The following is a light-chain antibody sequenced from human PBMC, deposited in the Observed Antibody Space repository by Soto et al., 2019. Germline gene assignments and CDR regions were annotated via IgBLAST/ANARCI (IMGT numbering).Light chain of an antibody. Sequence: QSVLTQPASVSGSPGQSITISCTGTSSDVGGYNYVSWYQQHPGEAPKLMIYDVSNRPSGVSNRFSGSKSGNTASLTISGLQAEDEADYYCSSYTSSILFGGGTKLTVL. J-gene: IGLJ2*01. CDR3: SSYTSSIL. V-gene: IGLV2-14*01. CDR2: DVS. CDR1: SSDVGGYNY.